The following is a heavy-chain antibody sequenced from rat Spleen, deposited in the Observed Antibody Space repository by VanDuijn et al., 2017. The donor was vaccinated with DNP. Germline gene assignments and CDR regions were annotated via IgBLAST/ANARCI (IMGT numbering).Heavy chain of an antibody. CDR2: ITSSGGST. J-gene: IGHJ2*01. Sequence: EVQLVESGGDLVQPGRSLKVSCVVSGFTFNKYWMTWIRQVPGKGLEWVAAITSSGGSTYYPDSVKGRFTISRDNAKSSLYLQMNSLKSEDTATYYCTRGVYYGSSWAFDYWGHGVMVTVSS. V-gene: IGHV5-31*01. CDR3: TRGVYYGSSWAFDY. CDR1: GFTFNKYW. D-gene: IGHD1-6*01.